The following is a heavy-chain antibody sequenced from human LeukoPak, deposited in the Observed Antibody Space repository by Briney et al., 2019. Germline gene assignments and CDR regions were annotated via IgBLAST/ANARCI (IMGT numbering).Heavy chain of an antibody. CDR3: AKDILSRGESFSYGSGSYYYYYGMDV. Sequence: GRSLRLSCAASGFTFDDYAMHWVRQAPGKGLEWVSGISWNSGSIGYADSVKGRFTISRDNAKNSLYLQVNSLRAEDTALYYCAKDILSRGESFSYGSGSYYYYYGMDVWGQGTTVTVSS. J-gene: IGHJ6*02. D-gene: IGHD3-10*01. CDR2: ISWNSGSI. V-gene: IGHV3-9*01. CDR1: GFTFDDYA.